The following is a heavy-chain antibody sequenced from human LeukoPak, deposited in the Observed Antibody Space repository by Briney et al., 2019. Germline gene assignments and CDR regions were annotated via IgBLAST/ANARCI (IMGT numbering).Heavy chain of an antibody. J-gene: IGHJ4*02. CDR1: GFTFTNYA. CDR2: ISASGGTT. V-gene: IGHV3-23*01. CDR3: AKTSSLWDY. D-gene: IGHD2-15*01. Sequence: SGGSLRLSCAASGFTFTNYAMSWVRQAPGKGLEWVSSISASGGTTYYADSVKGRFTVSRDSSKNTLSQHMNSLRAEDTAVYYCAKTSSLWDYWGQGTLVTVSS.